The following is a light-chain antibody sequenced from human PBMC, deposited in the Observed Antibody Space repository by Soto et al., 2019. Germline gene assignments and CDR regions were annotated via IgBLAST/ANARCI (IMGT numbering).Light chain of an antibody. V-gene: IGKV1-6*01. CDR2: AAS. J-gene: IGKJ1*01. CDR1: QYIGNY. Sequence: IQLPHSPPSLSAPVEVTIQLTCRATQYIGNYVAWYQQKPVKAPKLLIFAASNLQSGVPSRFSGSGSGTDFTLTISLLQPEDFATYCCLQLYYFSWTFCQGTKVDIK. CDR3: LQLYYFSWT.